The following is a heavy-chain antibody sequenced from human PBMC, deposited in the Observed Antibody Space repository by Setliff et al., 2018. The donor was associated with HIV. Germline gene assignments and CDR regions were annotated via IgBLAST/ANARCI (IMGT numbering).Heavy chain of an antibody. V-gene: IGHV4-59*01. CDR3: AREIYGGNSRPFDY. CDR1: GGSISSYY. D-gene: IGHD4-17*01. CDR2: IYYNGNT. Sequence: SETLSLTCTVSGGSISSYYWSWIRQPPGKGLEWIGYIYYNGNTNYNPSLKSRVTISVDTSKNHLSLKLSSVTAADTAVYYCAREIYGGNSRPFDYWGQGTLVTVSS. J-gene: IGHJ4*02.